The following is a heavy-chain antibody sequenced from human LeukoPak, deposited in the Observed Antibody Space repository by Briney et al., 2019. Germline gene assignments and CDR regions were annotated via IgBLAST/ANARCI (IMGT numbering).Heavy chain of an antibody. CDR2: ISGGGTGT. V-gene: IGHV3-23*01. CDR1: GFTFSTYA. J-gene: IGHJ4*02. Sequence: GSLRLXCAASGFTFSTYAMTWVRQARGKGLEWVSVISGGGTGTYYADPVKGRFTISRDNSKNTLYLQMNSLRAEDTAVYYCAKGLSAATILYYFDYWGQGTLVTVSS. CDR3: AKGLSAATILYYFDY. D-gene: IGHD2-15*01.